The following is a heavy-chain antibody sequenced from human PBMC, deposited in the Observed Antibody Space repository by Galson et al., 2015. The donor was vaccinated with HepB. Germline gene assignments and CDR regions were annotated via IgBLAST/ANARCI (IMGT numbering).Heavy chain of an antibody. CDR3: AKDGSRDSSGYYYLFDY. V-gene: IGHV3-30*18. CDR1: GFTFSSYG. CDR2: ISYDGSNK. Sequence: SLRLSCAASGFTFSSYGMHWVRLAPGKGLEWVAVISYDGSNKYYADSVKGRFTISRDNSKNTLYLQMNSLRAEDTAVYYCAKDGSRDSSGYYYLFDYWGQGTLVTVSS. D-gene: IGHD3-22*01. J-gene: IGHJ4*02.